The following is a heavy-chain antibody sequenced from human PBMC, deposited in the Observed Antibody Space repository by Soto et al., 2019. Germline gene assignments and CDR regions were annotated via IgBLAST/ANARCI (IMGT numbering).Heavy chain of an antibody. D-gene: IGHD6-6*01. CDR3: ARASIAARRLDY. CDR2: IFNSGTT. Sequence: SETLSLTCSVSGASTVSHYHWTWIRQPPGKGLEWMGYIFNSGTTLYNPSLTSRLSISMDTSGNHFSLELRSVTAADTAVYYCARASIAARRLDYWGQGTLVTVSS. J-gene: IGHJ4*02. V-gene: IGHV4-31*02. CDR1: GASTVSHYH.